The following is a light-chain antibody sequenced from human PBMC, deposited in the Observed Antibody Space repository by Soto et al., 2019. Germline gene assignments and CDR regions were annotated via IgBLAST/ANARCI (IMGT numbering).Light chain of an antibody. CDR1: QSVSSSY. CDR3: QKYGSSWT. CDR2: GGS. V-gene: IGKV3-20*01. J-gene: IGKJ1*01. Sequence: EIVLTQSPGTLSLSPWERATLSCRASQSVSSSYLAWYQQKPGQAPRLLIYGGSSRATAIPDRFSGSGSGTDFTLTISRLEPEDFAVYYCQKYGSSWTFGQGTKVDIK.